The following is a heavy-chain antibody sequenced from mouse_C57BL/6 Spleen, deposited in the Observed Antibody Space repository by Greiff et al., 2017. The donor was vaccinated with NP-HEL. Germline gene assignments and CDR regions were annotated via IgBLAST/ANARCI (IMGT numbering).Heavy chain of an antibody. V-gene: IGHV5-16*01. Sequence: EVQVVESEGGLVQPGSSMKLSCTASGFTFSDYYMAWVRQVPEKGLEWVAYINYDGSSTYYLDSLKSRFTISRDNAKNILYLQMSSLKAEDTATYYCARDWGYGSSYFYWYFDVWGTGTTVTVSS. CDR3: ARDWGYGSSYFYWYFDV. J-gene: IGHJ1*03. D-gene: IGHD1-1*01. CDR2: INYDGSST. CDR1: GFTFSDYY.